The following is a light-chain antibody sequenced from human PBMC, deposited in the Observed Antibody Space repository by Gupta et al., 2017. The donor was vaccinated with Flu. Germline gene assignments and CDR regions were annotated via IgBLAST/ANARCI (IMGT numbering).Light chain of an antibody. CDR2: DVS. CDR3: SSYTSSSTLV. Sequence: QSALTQPASVSGSPGQSITISCTGTSSDVGDYSYVSWYQQHPGKAPKLMIHDVSNRPSGVSNRFSGSKSGNTASLTISGLQAEDEADYYCSSYTSSSTLVFGGGTKLTVL. J-gene: IGLJ2*01. V-gene: IGLV2-14*01. CDR1: SSDVGDYSY.